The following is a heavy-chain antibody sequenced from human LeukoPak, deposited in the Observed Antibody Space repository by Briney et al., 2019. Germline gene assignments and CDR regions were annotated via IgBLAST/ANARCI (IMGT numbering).Heavy chain of an antibody. CDR2: IYYSGST. D-gene: IGHD2-2*01. Sequence: SETLSLTCTVSGGSISSHYWSWIRQPPGKGLEWIGYIYYSGSTNYNPSLKSRVTISVDTSKSQFSLKLSSVTAADTAVYYCARGGLDCSSTSCYDSAFDIWGQGTMVTVSS. V-gene: IGHV4-59*11. CDR3: ARGGLDCSSTSCYDSAFDI. CDR1: GGSISSHY. J-gene: IGHJ3*02.